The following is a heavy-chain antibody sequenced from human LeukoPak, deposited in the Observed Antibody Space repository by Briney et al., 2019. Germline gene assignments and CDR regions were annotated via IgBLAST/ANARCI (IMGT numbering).Heavy chain of an antibody. J-gene: IGHJ5*02. D-gene: IGHD3-22*01. V-gene: IGHV1-2*02. Sequence: VASVNVSCKASGYTFTGYYMHWVRQAPGQGLEWMGWINPNSGGTNYAQKFQGRVTMTRDTSISTAYMELSRLRSDDTAVYYCARVAPPWTRSGYYSGFDPWGQGTLVTVSS. CDR2: INPNSGGT. CDR3: ARVAPPWTRSGYYSGFDP. CDR1: GYTFTGYY.